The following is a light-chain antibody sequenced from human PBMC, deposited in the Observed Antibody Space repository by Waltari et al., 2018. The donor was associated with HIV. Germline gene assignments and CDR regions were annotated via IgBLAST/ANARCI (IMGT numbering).Light chain of an antibody. CDR3: HQYGTSPPIT. CDR1: QTVSSLY. V-gene: IGKV3-20*01. CDR2: RTS. Sequence: EIVLTQSPGTLSLSPGERVILSCRASQTVSSLYIAWFQQKPGQAPKLLIYRTSTRATDIPDRFSGSGSGTDFTLTITRLEPEDFAVYYCHQYGTSPPITFGQGTRLEIK. J-gene: IGKJ5*01.